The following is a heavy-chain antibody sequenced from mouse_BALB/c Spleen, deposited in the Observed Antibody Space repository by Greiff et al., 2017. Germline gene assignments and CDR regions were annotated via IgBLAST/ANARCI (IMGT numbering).Heavy chain of an antibody. CDR1: GYTFTEYT. CDR3: ARRVRMITLDY. D-gene: IGHD2-4*01. V-gene: IGHV1-18*01. Sequence: EVQRVESGAELVRPGSSVKISCKTSGYTFTEYTMHWVKQSHGKSLEWIGGINPNNGGTSYNQKFKGKATLTVDKSSSTAYMELRSLTSEDSAVYYCARRVRMITLDYWGQGTTLTVSS. CDR2: INPNNGGT. J-gene: IGHJ2*01.